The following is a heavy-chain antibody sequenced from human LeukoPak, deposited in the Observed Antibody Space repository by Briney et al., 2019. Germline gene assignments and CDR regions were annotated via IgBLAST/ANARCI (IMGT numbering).Heavy chain of an antibody. Sequence: GGSLRLSCAASGFTFSSYGMHWVRQAPGKGLEWVAFIRYDGSNKYYADSVKGRFTISRDNSKNTLYLQMNSLRAEDTAVYYCARVFSGYSYGDHPLDYWGQGTLVTVSS. D-gene: IGHD5-18*01. J-gene: IGHJ4*02. CDR2: IRYDGSNK. V-gene: IGHV3-30*02. CDR1: GFTFSSYG. CDR3: ARVFSGYSYGDHPLDY.